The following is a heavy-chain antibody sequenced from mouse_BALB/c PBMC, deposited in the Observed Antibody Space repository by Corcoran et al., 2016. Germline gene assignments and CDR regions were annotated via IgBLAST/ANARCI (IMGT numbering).Heavy chain of an antibody. Sequence: QVTLKESGPGILQPSQTLSLTCSFSGFSLSTSGMGVSWIRQPSGKGLEWLAHIYWDDDKRYNPSLKSRLTISKDTSRNQVFLKITSVDTADTVTYYCARRAGDYGIYYYAMDYWGQGTSVTVSS. CDR2: IYWDDDK. J-gene: IGHJ4*01. CDR1: GFSLSTSGMG. CDR3: ARRAGDYGIYYYAMDY. D-gene: IGHD2-1*01. V-gene: IGHV8-12*01.